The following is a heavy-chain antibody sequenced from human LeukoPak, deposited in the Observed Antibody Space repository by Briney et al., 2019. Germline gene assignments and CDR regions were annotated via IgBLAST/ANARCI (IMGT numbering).Heavy chain of an antibody. Sequence: GGSLRLSCAGSGFTFSSYAMSWVRQAPGKGLEWVSAISGSGGSTYYADSVKGRFTISRDNSKNTLYLQMNSLRAEDTAVYYCAKPNYGVDAFDIWGQGTMVTVSS. CDR3: AKPNYGVDAFDI. J-gene: IGHJ3*02. D-gene: IGHD4-17*01. CDR2: ISGSGGST. CDR1: GFTFSSYA. V-gene: IGHV3-23*01.